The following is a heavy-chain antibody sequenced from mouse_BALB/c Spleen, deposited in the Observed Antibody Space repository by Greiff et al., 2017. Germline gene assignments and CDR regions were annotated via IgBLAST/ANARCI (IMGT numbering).Heavy chain of an antibody. V-gene: IGHV5-9-4*01. Sequence: EVQRVESGGGLVQPGGSRKLSCAASGFTFSSYAMSWVRQSPEKRLEWVAEISSGGSYTYYPDTVTGRFTISRDNAKNTLYLEMSSLRSEDTAMYYCARGYGSFSWFAYWGQGTLVTVSA. CDR2: ISSGGSYT. CDR1: GFTFSSYA. CDR3: ARGYGSFSWFAY. J-gene: IGHJ3*01. D-gene: IGHD1-1*01.